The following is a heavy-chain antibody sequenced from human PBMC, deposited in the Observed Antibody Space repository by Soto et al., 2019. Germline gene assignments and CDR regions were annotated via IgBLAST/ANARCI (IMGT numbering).Heavy chain of an antibody. CDR2: ISSTTNYI. J-gene: IGHJ4*02. V-gene: IGHV3-21*06. CDR1: GFTFTRYS. Sequence: EVQLVESGGGLVKPGGSLRLSCAASGFTFTRYSMNWVRQAPGKGLEWVSSISSTTNYIYYGDSMKGRFTISRDNAKNTLYLEINSLRAEDTAVYDCARESEDLTSNFDYLGQGTLVSVSS. CDR3: ARESEDLTSNFDY.